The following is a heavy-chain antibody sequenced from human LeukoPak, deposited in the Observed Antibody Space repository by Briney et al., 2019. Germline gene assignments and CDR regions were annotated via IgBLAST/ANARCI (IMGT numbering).Heavy chain of an antibody. D-gene: IGHD4-11*01. J-gene: IGHJ6*03. Sequence: PSETLSLTCTVSGGSISSYYWSWIRQPPGKGLDWIGYIYTSGSTNYNPSLKSRVTISVDTSKNQFSLKLSSVTAADTAVYYCARHEFLTTVKGHYYYYMDVWGKGTTVTVSS. CDR2: IYTSGST. V-gene: IGHV4-4*09. CDR1: GGSISSYY. CDR3: ARHEFLTTVKGHYYYYMDV.